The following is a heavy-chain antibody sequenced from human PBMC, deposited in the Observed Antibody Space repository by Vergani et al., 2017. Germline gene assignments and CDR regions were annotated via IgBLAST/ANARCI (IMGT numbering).Heavy chain of an antibody. V-gene: IGHV1-69*12. CDR2: IIPSFGIP. J-gene: IGHJ6*03. CDR3: ARVAEPYYYYYYVDV. CDR1: GGTFSSFG. Sequence: VQLVQSGAEVKKPGSSVKVSCKASGGTFSSFGINWVRQAPRQGLEWMGGIIPSFGIPNYAQRFQDRVTITADESTSTAYMELSSLRSEDTAVYYCARVAEPYYYYYYVDVWGKGTTVTVSS. D-gene: IGHD1-14*01.